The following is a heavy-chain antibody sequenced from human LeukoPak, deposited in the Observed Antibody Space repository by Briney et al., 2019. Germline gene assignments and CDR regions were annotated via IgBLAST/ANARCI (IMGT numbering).Heavy chain of an antibody. Sequence: SQTLSLTCAISGDSVSTNFAAWNWLRQSPSRGREWLVRTYYRSRWINEYAMSVQSRITISPDTSNNQLSLQLNFVTPEDTAVYYCARDRGWLQFDYWGQGVLVTVSS. J-gene: IGHJ4*02. CDR2: TYYRSRWIN. D-gene: IGHD5-24*01. CDR3: ARDRGWLQFDY. CDR1: GDSVSTNFAA. V-gene: IGHV6-1*01.